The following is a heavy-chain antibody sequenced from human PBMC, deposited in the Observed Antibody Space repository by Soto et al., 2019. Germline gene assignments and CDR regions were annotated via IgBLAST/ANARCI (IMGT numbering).Heavy chain of an antibody. CDR2: IYHSGST. D-gene: IGHD3-22*01. J-gene: IGHJ4*02. CDR1: GGSISSSNW. Sequence: SETLSLTCAVSGGSISSSNWWSWVRQPPGKGLEWIGEIYHSGSTNYNPSLKSRVTISVDKSKNQFSLKLSSVTAADTAVYHCARAPYYYDSSGYYVGFDYWGQGTLVTVSS. V-gene: IGHV4-4*02. CDR3: ARAPYYYDSSGYYVGFDY.